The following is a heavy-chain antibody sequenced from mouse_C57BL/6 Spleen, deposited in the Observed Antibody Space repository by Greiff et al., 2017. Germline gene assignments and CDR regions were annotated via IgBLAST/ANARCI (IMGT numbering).Heavy chain of an antibody. CDR1: GYTFTSYW. D-gene: IGHD1-1*01. V-gene: IGHV1-52*01. J-gene: IGHJ1*03. CDR2: IDPSDSET. CDR3: ASGSSYSWYFDV. Sequence: QVQLQQPGAELVRPGSSVKLSCKASGYTFTSYWMHWVKQRPIQGLEWIGNIDPSDSETHYNQKFKDKATLTVDKSSSTAYMQLSSLTSEDSAVYYCASGSSYSWYFDVWGTGTTVTVSS.